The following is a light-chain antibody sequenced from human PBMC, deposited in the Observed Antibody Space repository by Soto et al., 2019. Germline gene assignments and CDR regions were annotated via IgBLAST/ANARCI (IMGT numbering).Light chain of an antibody. CDR2: EAS. J-gene: IGKJ3*01. V-gene: IGKV1-5*03. Sequence: DIQMTQSPSTLSASVGDRVTITCRASQSVSGWLAWYQQKPGKTPKLLIYEASSLESGGPSRFSGSGSGTEFALTISSLQPDDSATYYYLQYNTNRFFTLGPGTKVDIK. CDR1: QSVSGW. CDR3: LQYNTNRFFT.